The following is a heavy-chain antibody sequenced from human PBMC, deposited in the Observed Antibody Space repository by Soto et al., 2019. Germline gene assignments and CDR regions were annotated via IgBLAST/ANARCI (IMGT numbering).Heavy chain of an antibody. D-gene: IGHD3-10*01. CDR1: GGTFSSYA. J-gene: IGHJ5*02. CDR2: IIPIFGTA. V-gene: IGHV1-69*01. CDR3: ARVVKFYGSVSYEGWFDP. Sequence: QVQLVQSGAEVKKPGSSVKVSCKASGGTFSSYAISWVRQAPGQGLEWMGGIIPIFGTANYAQKFQGRVTITADESTSTAYMELSSLRSEDTAVYYCARVVKFYGSVSYEGWFDPWGQGTLVTVSS.